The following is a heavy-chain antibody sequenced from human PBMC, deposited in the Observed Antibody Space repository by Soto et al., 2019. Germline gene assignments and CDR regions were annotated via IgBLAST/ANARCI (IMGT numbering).Heavy chain of an antibody. Sequence: SVKVCCKASGYTFTDYYIHWVRQAPGQGLEWVGRIIPIFGTTNYAQNLQGRVTISADKSTLTSYMELHSLTSDDTALYYCARDRTDSGYYTNWLDPWGQGTQVTVSS. J-gene: IGHJ5*02. V-gene: IGHV1-69*06. CDR3: ARDRTDSGYYTNWLDP. CDR2: IIPIFGTT. CDR1: GYTFTDYY. D-gene: IGHD3-22*01.